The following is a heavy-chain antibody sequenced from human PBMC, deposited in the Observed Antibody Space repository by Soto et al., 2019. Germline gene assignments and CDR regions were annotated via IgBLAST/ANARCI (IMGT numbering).Heavy chain of an antibody. V-gene: IGHV1-8*01. CDR2: MNTNSDDT. D-gene: IGHD6-13*01. Sequence: QVQLVQSGAEVKKPGASVHVSCKTSGYTFTSYDINWVRQAPGQGLEWVGWMNTNSDDTRSAQKFRGRLTLTRDKSMRAVYMKLSNLRPDDTAVYYCAREWSAAGHFYGMDVWGQGTTVAVSS. CDR1: GYTFTSYD. CDR3: AREWSAAGHFYGMDV. J-gene: IGHJ6*02.